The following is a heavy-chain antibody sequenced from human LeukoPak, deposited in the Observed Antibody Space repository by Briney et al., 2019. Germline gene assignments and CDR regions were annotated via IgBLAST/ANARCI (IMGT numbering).Heavy chain of an antibody. CDR1: GYSISSGYY. V-gene: IGHV4-38-2*02. J-gene: IGHJ4*02. D-gene: IGHD3-9*01. CDR3: ARHGKAPLRYFDWLYTFDC. Sequence: SETLSLTCTVSGYSISSGYYWGWIRQPPGKGLEWIGSIYHSGRTYYNPSLKSRVTISVDTSKNQFSLKLSSVTAADTAVYYCARHGKAPLRYFDWLYTFDCWGQGTLVTVSS. CDR2: IYHSGRT.